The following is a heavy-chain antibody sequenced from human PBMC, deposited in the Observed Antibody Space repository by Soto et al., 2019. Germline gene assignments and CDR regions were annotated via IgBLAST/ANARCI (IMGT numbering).Heavy chain of an antibody. CDR3: ARVVGSSGDYFDY. Sequence: SETLCLTCAVYGGSFSGYYWGWIRQPPGKGLEWIGEINHSGSTNYNPSLKSRVTISVDTSKNQFSLKLSSVTAADTAVYYCARVVGSSGDYFDYWGRGTLVTVS. CDR1: GGSFSGYY. D-gene: IGHD3-10*01. J-gene: IGHJ4*02. V-gene: IGHV4-34*01. CDR2: INHSGST.